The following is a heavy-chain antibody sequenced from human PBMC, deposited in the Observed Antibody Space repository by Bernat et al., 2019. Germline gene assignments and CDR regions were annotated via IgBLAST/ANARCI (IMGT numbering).Heavy chain of an antibody. J-gene: IGHJ6*03. CDR1: GFTVSSNY. CDR2: IYSGGST. D-gene: IGHD1-1*01. V-gene: IGHV3-53*01. CDR3: ARDHPGGTGYYYYMDV. Sequence: EVQLVESGGGLIQPGGSLRLSCAASGFTVSSNYMSWVRQAPGKGLGGVSVIYSGGSTYYADSVKGRFTISRDNSKNTLYLQMNSLRAEDTAVYYCARDHPGGTGYYYYMDVWGKGTTVTVSS.